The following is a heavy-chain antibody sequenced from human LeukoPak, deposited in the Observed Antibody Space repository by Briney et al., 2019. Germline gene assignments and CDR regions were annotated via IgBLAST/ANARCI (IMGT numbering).Heavy chain of an antibody. D-gene: IGHD4-17*01. V-gene: IGHV3-30*03. CDR2: ISYDGSNK. CDR1: GFTFSSYG. J-gene: IGHJ4*02. CDR3: ARETGSAVGSTDFDY. Sequence: PGGSLRLSCAASGFTFSSYGMHWVRQAPGKGLEWVAVISYDGSNKYCADSVKGRFTISRDNSKNTLYLQMNSLRAEDTAVYYCARETGSAVGSTDFDYWGQGTLVTVSS.